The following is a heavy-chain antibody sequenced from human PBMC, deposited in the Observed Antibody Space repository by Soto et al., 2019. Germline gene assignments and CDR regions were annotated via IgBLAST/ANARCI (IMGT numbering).Heavy chain of an antibody. CDR1: RLIVSNYA. CDR3: ANLTDGLSGWYNFFDS. D-gene: IGHD6-19*01. J-gene: IGHJ4*02. V-gene: IGHV3-23*01. CDR2: ITGGGGST. Sequence: GGSLGRCCAASRLIVSNYAMSGGRQAPGKGLEWVSAITGGGGSTYYADSVKGRFTISRDNSKNALYLQINTLRAEDTAVYYSANLTDGLSGWYNFFDSWGQGTLVTVSS.